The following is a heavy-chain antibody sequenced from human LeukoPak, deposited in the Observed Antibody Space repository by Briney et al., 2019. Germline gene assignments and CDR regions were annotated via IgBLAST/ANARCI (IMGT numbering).Heavy chain of an antibody. CDR1: GFTFSSYA. D-gene: IGHD5-12*01. J-gene: IGHJ6*03. CDR3: ARDEAEWLRFSYYYYMDV. CDR2: ISGSGGST. V-gene: IGHV3-23*01. Sequence: GGSLRLSCAASGFTFSSYAMSWVRQAPGKGLEWVSAISGSGGSTYYADSVKGRFTISRDNSKNTLYLQMNSLRAEDTAVYYCARDEAEWLRFSYYYYMDVWGKGTTVTVSS.